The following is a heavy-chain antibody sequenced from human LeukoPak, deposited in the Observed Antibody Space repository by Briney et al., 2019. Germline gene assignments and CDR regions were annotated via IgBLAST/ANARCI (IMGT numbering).Heavy chain of an antibody. Sequence: GGSLRLSCAASGFTFSSYEMNWVLQAPGKGLEWLSYISSSGSTIYYADSVKGRFTISRDNAKNSLYLQMNSLRNEDTAVYYCAKEIWPTVTTPGHTYFDYWGQGTLVTVSS. V-gene: IGHV3-48*03. CDR3: AKEIWPTVTTPGHTYFDY. J-gene: IGHJ4*02. D-gene: IGHD4-17*01. CDR1: GFTFSSYE. CDR2: ISSSGSTI.